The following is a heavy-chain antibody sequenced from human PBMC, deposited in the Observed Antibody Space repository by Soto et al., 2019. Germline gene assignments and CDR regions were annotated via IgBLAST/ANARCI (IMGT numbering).Heavy chain of an antibody. CDR1: GGTFSSYA. Sequence: SSVKVSCKASGGTFSSYAISWVRQAPGQGLEWMGGIIPIFGTANYAQKFQGRVTITADESTSTAYMELSSLRCEDTAVYYCARVSGSFGEWINFYYYGMDVWGQGTTVTVSS. CDR3: ARVSGSFGEWINFYYYGMDV. D-gene: IGHD3-10*01. V-gene: IGHV1-69*13. J-gene: IGHJ6*02. CDR2: IIPIFGTA.